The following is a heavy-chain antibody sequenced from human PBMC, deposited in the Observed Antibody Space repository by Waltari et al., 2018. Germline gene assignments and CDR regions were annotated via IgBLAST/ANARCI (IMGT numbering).Heavy chain of an antibody. V-gene: IGHV1-69*08. D-gene: IGHD2-15*01. CDR2: IIPIVGTA. Sequence: QVQLVRSWAEVNKPGSSLKVSCKASGGTFSSYAIGLVRQAPRQGIEWMGRIIPIVGTANHAQKFQGRVKITADKSTSTAYMELSSLRSEDTAVYYCASDDYSDDAFDIWGQGTMVTVSS. J-gene: IGHJ3*02. CDR1: GGTFSSYA. CDR3: ASDDYSDDAFDI.